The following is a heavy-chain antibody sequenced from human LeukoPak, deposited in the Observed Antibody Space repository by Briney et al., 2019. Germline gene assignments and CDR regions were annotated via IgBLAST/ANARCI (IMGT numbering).Heavy chain of an antibody. Sequence: PGGSLRLSCAASGFTFSSYGMHWVRQAPGKGLEWVAFIRYDGSNKYYADSVKGRFTISRDNSKNTLYLQMNSLRSEDMAVYYCARDMTGTPMVTGWFDPWGQGTLVTVSS. CDR1: GFTFSSYG. CDR3: ARDMTGTPMVTGWFDP. D-gene: IGHD5-18*01. J-gene: IGHJ5*02. CDR2: IRYDGSNK. V-gene: IGHV3-30*02.